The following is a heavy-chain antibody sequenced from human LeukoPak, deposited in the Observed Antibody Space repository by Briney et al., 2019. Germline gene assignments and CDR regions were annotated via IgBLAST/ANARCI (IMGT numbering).Heavy chain of an antibody. Sequence: SETLSLTCAVSGGSISSYYWSWIRQPPGKGLEWIGYIYYSGSTNYNPSLKSRVTISVDTPKNQFSLKLSSVTAADTAVYYCARAHNDDGWFDPWGQGTLVTVSS. CDR2: IYYSGST. V-gene: IGHV4-59*01. J-gene: IGHJ5*02. CDR3: ARAHNDDGWFDP. CDR1: GGSISSYY. D-gene: IGHD1-1*01.